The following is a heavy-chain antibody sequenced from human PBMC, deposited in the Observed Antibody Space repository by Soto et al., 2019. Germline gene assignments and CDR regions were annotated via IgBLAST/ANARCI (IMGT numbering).Heavy chain of an antibody. Sequence: GASVKVSCKASGYTFTDYHIHWVRQAPGQGLEFMGWINANNGGAGSAQQFQGRVTVTRDTSITTVYMELSSLRSDDTAVYYCAREGGSETLQPSYNWFDTWGQGTLVTV. CDR1: GYTFTDYH. J-gene: IGHJ5*02. D-gene: IGHD6-25*01. V-gene: IGHV1-2*02. CDR2: INANNGGA. CDR3: AREGGSETLQPSYNWFDT.